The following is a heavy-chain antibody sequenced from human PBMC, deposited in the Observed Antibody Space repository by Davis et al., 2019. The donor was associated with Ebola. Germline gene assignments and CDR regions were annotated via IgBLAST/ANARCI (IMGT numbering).Heavy chain of an antibody. J-gene: IGHJ6*02. CDR2: ISAYNGNT. Sequence: ASVKVSCKASGYTFTSYGISWVRQAPGQGLEWMGWISAYNGNTNYAQKLQGRVTMTTDTSTSTAYMELSSLRSEDTAVYYCASQHYYYYGMDVWGQGTTVTVSS. V-gene: IGHV1-18*01. CDR3: ASQHYYYYGMDV. CDR1: GYTFTSYG.